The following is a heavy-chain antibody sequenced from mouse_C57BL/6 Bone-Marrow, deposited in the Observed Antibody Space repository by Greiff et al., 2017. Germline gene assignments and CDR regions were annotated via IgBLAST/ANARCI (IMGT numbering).Heavy chain of an antibody. J-gene: IGHJ4*01. Sequence: VKLVESGAELMKPGASVKLSCKATGYTFTGYWIEWVKQRPGHGLEWIGEILPGSGSTNYNEKFKGKATFTADTSSNTAYMQLSSLTTEDSAIYYCARGEIDYYGSSYAMDYWGQGTSVTVSS. D-gene: IGHD1-1*01. CDR3: ARGEIDYYGSSYAMDY. CDR2: ILPGSGST. V-gene: IGHV1-9*01. CDR1: GYTFTGYW.